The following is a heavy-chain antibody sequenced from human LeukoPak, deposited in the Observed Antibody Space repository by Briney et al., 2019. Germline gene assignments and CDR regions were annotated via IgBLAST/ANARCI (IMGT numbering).Heavy chain of an antibody. J-gene: IGHJ4*02. CDR2: IKQDGSEQ. V-gene: IGHV3-7*01. CDR3: ARDSQGALDY. CDR1: GFTFSSYW. Sequence: PGGSLRLSCAASGFTFSSYWMSWVRQAPGKGREWVANIKQDGSEQYYVGSVKGRFAISRDNAKNSLYLQMNSLRAEDTAVYYCARDSQGALDYWGQGTLVTVSS.